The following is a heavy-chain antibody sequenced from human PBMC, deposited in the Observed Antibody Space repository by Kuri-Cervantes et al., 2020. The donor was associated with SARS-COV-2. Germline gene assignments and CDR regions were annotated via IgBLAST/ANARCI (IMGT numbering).Heavy chain of an antibody. CDR3: ARVGLRRITIFGVVMDGNWFDP. CDR1: GGSNSSGVYY. V-gene: IGHV4-30-4*01. J-gene: IGHJ5*02. D-gene: IGHD3-3*01. Sequence: SEPLSLTCTLSGGSNSSGVYYWSWIRQPPGKGLEWIGYIYYSGSTYYNPSLKSRVTISVDTSKNLFSLKLSSVTAADTAVYYCARVGLRRITIFGVVMDGNWFDPWGQGTLVTVSS. CDR2: IYYSGST.